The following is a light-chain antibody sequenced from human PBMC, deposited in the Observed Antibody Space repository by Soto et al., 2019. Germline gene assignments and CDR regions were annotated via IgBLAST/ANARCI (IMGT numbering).Light chain of an antibody. Sequence: EIVLTQSPGTLSLSPGERATLSCRASESVSNNYLAWYQQKLGQAPRLLIYGASSRATGIPDRFSGSGSGTDFTLTISRLEPEDFAVYYCPQYGSSRTFGQGTKVEI. J-gene: IGKJ1*01. V-gene: IGKV3-20*01. CDR2: GAS. CDR1: ESVSNNY. CDR3: PQYGSSRT.